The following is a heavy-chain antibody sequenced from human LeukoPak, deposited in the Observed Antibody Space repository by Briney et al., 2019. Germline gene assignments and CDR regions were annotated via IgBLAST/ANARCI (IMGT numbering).Heavy chain of an antibody. Sequence: GASVKVSCKASGYTFTGYYMHWVRQAPGQGLEWMGWINPNSGGTNYAQKFQGRVTMTWDMSISTAYMELSRLRSDDTAVYYCARDPSNSGYDYLYYFDYWGQGTLVTVSS. V-gene: IGHV1-2*02. J-gene: IGHJ4*02. D-gene: IGHD5-12*01. CDR1: GYTFTGYY. CDR3: ARDPSNSGYDYLYYFDY. CDR2: INPNSGGT.